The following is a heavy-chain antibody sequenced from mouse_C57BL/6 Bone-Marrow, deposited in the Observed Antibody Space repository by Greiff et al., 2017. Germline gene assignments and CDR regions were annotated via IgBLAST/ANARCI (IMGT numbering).Heavy chain of an antibody. J-gene: IGHJ4*01. V-gene: IGHV14-4*01. CDR2: IDPENGDT. CDR1: GFNIKDDY. CDR3: TTYEGYYAMDY. D-gene: IGHD2-10*02. Sequence: VHVKQSGAELVRPGASVKLSCTASGFNIKDDYMHWVKQRPEQGLEWIGWIDPENGDTEYASKFQGKATITADTSSNTAYLQLSSLTSEDTAVYYCTTYEGYYAMDYWGQGTSVTVSS.